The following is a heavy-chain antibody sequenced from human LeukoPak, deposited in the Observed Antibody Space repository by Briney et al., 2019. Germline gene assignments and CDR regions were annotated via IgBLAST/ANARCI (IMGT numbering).Heavy chain of an antibody. CDR1: GFTVSSNY. J-gene: IGHJ4*02. D-gene: IGHD1-14*01. CDR2: ISSGSEYI. Sequence: PGGSLRLSCAASGFTVSSNYMSWVRQAPGRGLEWLSYISSGSEYIYYADSVKGRFTISRDNAKNALYLQLNSLRADDTAVYYCARGVENHFDSWGQGTLVTVSS. V-gene: IGHV3-21*05. CDR3: ARGVENHFDS.